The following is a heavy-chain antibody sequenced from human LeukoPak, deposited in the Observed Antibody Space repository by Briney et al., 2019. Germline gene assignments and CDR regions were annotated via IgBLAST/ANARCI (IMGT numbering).Heavy chain of an antibody. CDR3: ARRDYYDSSGYFWDY. V-gene: IGHV3-48*03. J-gene: IGHJ4*02. CDR1: GFTFSSYE. CDR2: ISSSGSTI. Sequence: GGSLRLSCAASGFTFSSYEMNWVRQAPGKGLEWVSYISSSGSTIYYADSVKGRFTISRDNAKNSLYLQMNNLRAEDTAVYYCARRDYYDSSGYFWDYWGQGTLVTVSS. D-gene: IGHD3-22*01.